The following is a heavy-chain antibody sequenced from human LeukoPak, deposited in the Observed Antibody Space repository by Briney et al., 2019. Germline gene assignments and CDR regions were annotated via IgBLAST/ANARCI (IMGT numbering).Heavy chain of an antibody. D-gene: IGHD3-10*01. CDR2: ISYDGSNK. J-gene: IGHJ4*02. CDR3: AKDLLWFGESPVDY. CDR1: GFPFSGYG. Sequence: GRSLRLSCAASGFPFSGYGMHWVRQAPGKGLEWVAVISYDGSNKYFADSVKGRFTISRDNSKNTLFLQMNSLRAEDTAAYYCAKDLLWFGESPVDYWGQGTLVTVSS. V-gene: IGHV3-30*18.